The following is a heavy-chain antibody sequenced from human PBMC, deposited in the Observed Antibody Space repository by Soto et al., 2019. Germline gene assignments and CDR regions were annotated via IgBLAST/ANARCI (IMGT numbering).Heavy chain of an antibody. J-gene: IGHJ6*02. CDR1: GASVSSPTYY. D-gene: IGHD3-3*01. V-gene: IGHV4-61*01. CDR3: AKPRGNYINYYYALAV. CDR2: IYYSGST. Sequence: SETLSLTCTVSGASVSSPTYYWNWIRQPPGKPLEWIGYIYYSGSTNYNPSLKSRVTISLDTSNDQFSLKLSSLPAADTAVYYSAKPRGNYINYYYALAVWGAGTTFTAPS.